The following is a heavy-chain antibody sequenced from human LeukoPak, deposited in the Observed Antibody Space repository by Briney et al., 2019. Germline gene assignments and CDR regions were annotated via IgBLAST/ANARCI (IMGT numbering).Heavy chain of an antibody. D-gene: IGHD3-10*01. CDR3: ARVAYGSGIIFNY. J-gene: IGHJ4*02. CDR1: GGSISSGGYY. CDR2: IYYSGST. Sequence: SETLSLTCTVSGGSISSGGYYWSWIRQHPGKGLEWIGYIYYSGSTYYNPSFKSRVTISVDTSKNQFSLKLSSVTAADTAVYYCARVAYGSGIIFNYWGQGTLVTVSS. V-gene: IGHV4-31*03.